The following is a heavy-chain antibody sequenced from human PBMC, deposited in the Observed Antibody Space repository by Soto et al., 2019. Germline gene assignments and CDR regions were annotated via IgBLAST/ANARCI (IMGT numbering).Heavy chain of an antibody. Sequence: EVQLVQSGGEVKKPGESLKISCKGSGYTFTDYWIGWVRQMPGKGLEWMGIIYPGDSDIRYSPSFQGQVTISADKSISTAYLQGSSLKASDTAMYYCARRGKDCSGGSCYSAIVYWGQGTLVTVSS. CDR1: GYTFTDYW. CDR2: IYPGDSDI. J-gene: IGHJ4*02. D-gene: IGHD2-15*01. CDR3: ARRGKDCSGGSCYSAIVY. V-gene: IGHV5-51*01.